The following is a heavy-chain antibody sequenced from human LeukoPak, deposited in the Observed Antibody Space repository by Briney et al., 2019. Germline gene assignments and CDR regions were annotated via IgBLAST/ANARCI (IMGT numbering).Heavy chain of an antibody. Sequence: GGSLRLSCTTSAFSFIDYSMHWVRQAPGKGPEWVAVISGDEAHVIYRPSLRGRFTISKDRSKNTLFLQVDTLSPEDSAVYYCASDLIWGPPDYNDQWGQGTLGTVSS. CDR3: ASDLIWGPPDYNDQ. V-gene: IGHV3-30*04. D-gene: IGHD3-16*01. J-gene: IGHJ4*02. CDR2: ISGDEAHV. CDR1: AFSFIDYS.